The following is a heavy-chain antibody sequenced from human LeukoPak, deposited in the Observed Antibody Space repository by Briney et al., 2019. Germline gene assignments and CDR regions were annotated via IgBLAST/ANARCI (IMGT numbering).Heavy chain of an antibody. J-gene: IGHJ4*02. CDR1: GFTFSSYG. CDR2: IWYDGSNK. V-gene: IGHV3-33*01. D-gene: IGHD6-13*01. CDR3: ARAGSSSWFDFDY. Sequence: GRSLRLSCAASGFTFSSYGVHWVRQAPGKGLEWVAVIWYDGSNKYYADSVKGRFTISRDNSKNTLYLQMNSLRAEDTAVYYCARAGSSSWFDFDYWGQGTLVTVSS.